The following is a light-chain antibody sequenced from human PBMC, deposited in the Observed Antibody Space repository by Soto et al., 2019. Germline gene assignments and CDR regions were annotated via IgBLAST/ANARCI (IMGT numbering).Light chain of an antibody. CDR3: QSYDDSLGGHVI. Sequence: QLVLTQPPSVSGAPGQRVTISCTGSSSDIGAGYDVHWYQQLPGTAPKLLIYANTNRPSGVPDRFSGSKSGTSASLAITGLQAEDEADYYCQSYDDSLGGHVIFGGGTQLTVL. CDR1: SSDIGAGYD. CDR2: ANT. V-gene: IGLV1-40*01. J-gene: IGLJ2*01.